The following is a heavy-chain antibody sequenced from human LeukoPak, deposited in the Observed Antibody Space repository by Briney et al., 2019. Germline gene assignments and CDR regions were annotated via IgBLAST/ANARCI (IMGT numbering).Heavy chain of an antibody. J-gene: IGHJ4*02. CDR3: AKGSGYYPGEFDY. D-gene: IGHD3-22*01. Sequence: GGSLRLSCAAPGFTFSSYAMSWVRQAPGKGLEWVSTISGSGGSTYYADSVKGRFTISSDNSKNTLYLQMNSLRAEDTAVYYCAKGSGYYPGEFDYWGQGTLVTVSS. V-gene: IGHV3-23*01. CDR1: GFTFSSYA. CDR2: ISGSGGST.